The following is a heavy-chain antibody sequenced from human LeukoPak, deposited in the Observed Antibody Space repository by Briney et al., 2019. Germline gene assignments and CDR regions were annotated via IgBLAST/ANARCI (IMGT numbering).Heavy chain of an antibody. CDR1: GFPFDVYA. CDR3: AKAGGKSGYFDY. Sequence: ALRPSCLAPGFPFDVYARNWARQATGKGRDWVSGISWNSGSIGYADSVKGRFTISRDNAKNSLYLQMNSLRAEDMALYYCAKAGGKSGYFDYWGQGTLVTVSS. J-gene: IGHJ4*02. CDR2: ISWNSGSI. D-gene: IGHD6-25*01. V-gene: IGHV3-9*03.